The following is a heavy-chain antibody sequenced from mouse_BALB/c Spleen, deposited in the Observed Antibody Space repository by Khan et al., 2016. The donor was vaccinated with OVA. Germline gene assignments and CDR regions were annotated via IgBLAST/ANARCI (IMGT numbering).Heavy chain of an antibody. CDR1: GFSLTNYG. V-gene: IGHV2-6-1*01. CDR2: IWSDGST. Sequence: QVQLKESGPGLVAPSQSLSITCTISGFSLTNYGIHWVRQPPGKGLEWLVMIWSDGSTTYNSALKSRLSISKDNSKSQVFLKMNSLQTDDTAMYYCAREPYYRYSIMECWGQGTTVTDSS. D-gene: IGHD2-12*01. CDR3: AREPYYRYSIMEC. J-gene: IGHJ4*01.